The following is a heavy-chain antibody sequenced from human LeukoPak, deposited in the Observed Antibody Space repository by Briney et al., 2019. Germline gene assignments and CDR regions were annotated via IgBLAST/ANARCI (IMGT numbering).Heavy chain of an antibody. Sequence: GGSLRLSCAASGFTFSCYWMSWVRQAPGKRLEWVANIKQDGSEKYYVDSVKGRFTISRDNAKNSLYLQMNSLRAEDTAVYYCAGAYWLPDAFDIWGQGTMVTVSS. CDR2: IKQDGSEK. D-gene: IGHD3-9*01. CDR1: GFTFSCYW. V-gene: IGHV3-7*04. J-gene: IGHJ3*02. CDR3: AGAYWLPDAFDI.